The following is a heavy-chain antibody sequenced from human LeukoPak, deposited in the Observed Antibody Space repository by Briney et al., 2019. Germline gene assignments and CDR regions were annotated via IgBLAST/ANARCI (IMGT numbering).Heavy chain of an antibody. Sequence: SETLSLTCSVSGGSISGSGYYWAWIRQPPGKGLEWIGNIYDSGNTYYNPSLKSRVTISVDTSKNQFSLELHSVTAADTAVYFCARRCRSTSCYHYWGQGTLVTVSS. V-gene: IGHV4-39*01. J-gene: IGHJ4*02. CDR2: IYDSGNT. D-gene: IGHD2-2*01. CDR1: GGSISGSGYY. CDR3: ARRCRSTSCYHY.